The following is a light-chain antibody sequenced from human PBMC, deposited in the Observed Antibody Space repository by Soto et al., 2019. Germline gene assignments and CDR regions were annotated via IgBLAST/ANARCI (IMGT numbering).Light chain of an antibody. CDR2: GAS. V-gene: IGKV3-20*01. J-gene: IGKJ2*01. CDR1: QSVRNSY. CDR3: QQYGSSPQT. Sequence: EIVFTHSPVTVSLXXGEVATLSCRVSQSVRNSYLAWYQQKPGQAPRLLIYGASSRATGIPDTFSGSGSGTDFTLTISRLEPEDFAVYYCQQYGSSPQTFGQGTKVDIK.